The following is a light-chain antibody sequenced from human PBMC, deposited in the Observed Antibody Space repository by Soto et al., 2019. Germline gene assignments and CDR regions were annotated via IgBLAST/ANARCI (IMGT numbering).Light chain of an antibody. CDR1: NNDIGGSKY. Sequence: QSALTQPPSASGSLGQSVAISCTGTNNDIGGSKYVSWYQQHPGKAPKLLLYEVDKPPSGVPDRFSGSKSGNTASLTVSGLQAEDDADYHCSSYAVNNNFGVFGGGTKVTVL. CDR2: EVD. CDR3: SSYAVNNNFGV. J-gene: IGLJ3*02. V-gene: IGLV2-8*01.